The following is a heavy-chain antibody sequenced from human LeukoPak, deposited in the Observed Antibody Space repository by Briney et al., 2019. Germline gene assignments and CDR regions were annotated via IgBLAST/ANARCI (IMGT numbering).Heavy chain of an antibody. CDR3: ARLSGYDWESFYDY. D-gene: IGHD5-12*01. CDR1: GGSISSSLYH. Sequence: PSETLSLTCTLSGGSISSSLYHWAWIRQSPGKNLEWLGSIYYTGTTHYHPSLKRRVTISVDTSKNQFSLTLSSVTAVDTAVYYCARLSGYDWESFYDYWGQGTLVTVSS. J-gene: IGHJ4*02. V-gene: IGHV4-39*01. CDR2: IYYTGTT.